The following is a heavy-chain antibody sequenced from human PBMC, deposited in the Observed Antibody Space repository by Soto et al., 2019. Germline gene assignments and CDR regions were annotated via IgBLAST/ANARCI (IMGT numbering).Heavy chain of an antibody. D-gene: IGHD5-18*01. J-gene: IGHJ4*02. CDR1: GFTVSSTY. CDR2: IYSGGST. V-gene: IGHV3-53*01. CDR3: ARSEYNYGPFDY. Sequence: EVQLVESGGGLIQPGGSLRLSCAASGFTVSSTYMSWVRQAPGKGLEWVSVIYSGGSTYYADSVKGRFTISRDNSKNTLYLQMHSLGAEDTAVYYCARSEYNYGPFDYWGQGTLVTVSS.